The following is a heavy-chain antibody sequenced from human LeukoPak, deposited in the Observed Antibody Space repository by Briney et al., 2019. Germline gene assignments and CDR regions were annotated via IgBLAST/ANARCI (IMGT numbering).Heavy chain of an antibody. V-gene: IGHV1-2*02. CDR2: INPNSGGT. Sequence: ASVKVSCKASGYTFTGYYIHWVRQAPGQGLECMGWINPNSGGTNYAQKFQGRVTMTRDTSISTAYMELSRLRSDDTAVYYCARVLERHFDYWGQGTLVTVSS. CDR1: GYTFTGYY. D-gene: IGHD1-1*01. CDR3: ARVLERHFDY. J-gene: IGHJ4*02.